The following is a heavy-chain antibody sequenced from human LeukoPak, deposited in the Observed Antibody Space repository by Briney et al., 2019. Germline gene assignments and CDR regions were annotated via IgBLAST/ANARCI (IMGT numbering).Heavy chain of an antibody. D-gene: IGHD3-10*01. CDR3: AKVGYYGSGIPTR. J-gene: IGHJ4*02. CDR2: ISSSSSYI. CDR1: GFTFSSYS. V-gene: IGHV3-21*01. Sequence: PGGSLRLSCAASGFTFSSYSMNWVRQAPGKGLEWVSSISSSSSYIYYADSVKGRFTISRDNSKNTLYLQMNSLRAEDTAVYYCAKVGYYGSGIPTRWGQGTLVTVSS.